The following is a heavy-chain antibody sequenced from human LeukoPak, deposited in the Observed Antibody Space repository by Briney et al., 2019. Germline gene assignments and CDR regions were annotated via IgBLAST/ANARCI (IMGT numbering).Heavy chain of an antibody. CDR3: ARLAGTTLIYYYYGMDV. CDR1: GSSISSYY. J-gene: IGHJ6*02. D-gene: IGHD1-1*01. Sequence: SSETLSLTCTVSGSSISSYYWSWIRQPPGKGLEWIGEINHSGSTNYNPSLKSRVTISVDTSKNQFSLKLSSVTAADTAVYYCARLAGTTLIYYYYGMDVWGQGTTVTVSS. CDR2: INHSGST. V-gene: IGHV4-34*01.